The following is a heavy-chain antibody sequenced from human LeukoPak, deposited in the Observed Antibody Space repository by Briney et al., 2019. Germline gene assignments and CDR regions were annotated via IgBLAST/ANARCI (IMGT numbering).Heavy chain of an antibody. Sequence: GGTLRLSCAASGFTFSSYAMSWVRQAPGKGLEWVSTISGRDDSAYYADPVKGRFTISRDNSKNTLYLQVNSLRAEDTAVYYCAKSGLNRFDYWGQGTLVTVSS. J-gene: IGHJ4*02. CDR2: ISGRDDSA. V-gene: IGHV3-23*01. D-gene: IGHD2-15*01. CDR3: AKSGLNRFDY. CDR1: GFTFSSYA.